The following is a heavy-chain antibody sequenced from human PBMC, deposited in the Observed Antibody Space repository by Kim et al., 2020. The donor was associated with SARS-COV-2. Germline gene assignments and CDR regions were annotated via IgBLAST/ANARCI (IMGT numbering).Heavy chain of an antibody. V-gene: IGHV3-23*01. J-gene: IGHJ6*02. Sequence: GGSLRLSCAASGFTFSSYAMSWVRQAPGKGLEWVSAISGSGGSTYYADSVKGRFTISRDNSKNTLYLQMNSLRAEDTAVYYCAGPITMVRGVIRGGYYYYYGMDVWGQGTTVTVSS. CDR2: ISGSGGST. D-gene: IGHD3-10*01. CDR1: GFTFSSYA. CDR3: AGPITMVRGVIRGGYYYYYGMDV.